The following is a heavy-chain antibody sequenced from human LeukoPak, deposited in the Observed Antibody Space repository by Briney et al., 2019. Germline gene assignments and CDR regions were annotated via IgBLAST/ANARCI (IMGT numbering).Heavy chain of an antibody. J-gene: IGHJ6*03. Sequence: GGSLRLSCAASGFTFSSYGMHWVRQAPGKGLEWVAFIRYDGSNKYYADSVKGRFTISRDNAKNSLYLQMNSLRAEDTAVYYCASRYSSSWYYYNYYMDVWGKGTTVTVSS. CDR1: GFTFSSYG. CDR2: IRYDGSNK. V-gene: IGHV3-30*02. D-gene: IGHD6-13*01. CDR3: ASRYSSSWYYYNYYMDV.